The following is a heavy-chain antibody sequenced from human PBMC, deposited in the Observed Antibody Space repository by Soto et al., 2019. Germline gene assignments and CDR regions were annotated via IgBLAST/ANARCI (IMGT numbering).Heavy chain of an antibody. Sequence: EVPLVESGGDLVQPGGSLRLSCATSGFTFSIYSMNWVRQAPGKGLEWVAYTGGSSHTTYYADAVKGRFTISRDNAKNSLYLQMDTLRADDTAVYYCARDYMESACDYWGQGTLVTVSS. D-gene: IGHD1-1*01. CDR2: TGGSSHTT. CDR3: ARDYMESACDY. J-gene: IGHJ4*02. CDR1: GFTFSIYS. V-gene: IGHV3-48*01.